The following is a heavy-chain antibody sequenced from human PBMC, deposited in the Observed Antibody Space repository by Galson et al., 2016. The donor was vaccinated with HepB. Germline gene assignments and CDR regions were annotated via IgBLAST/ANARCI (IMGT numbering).Heavy chain of an antibody. CDR1: GVTLTNFS. D-gene: IGHD3-10*01. CDR3: ARDVGFEITLIRGPLKQARHFLDV. J-gene: IGHJ6*04. Sequence: SVKVSCKASGVTLTNFSISLVRQAPGQGLEWMARIIPILGIRNFAKKFQGRMTITVDTSTAMAYMELSSLTSDDSAIYFCARDVGFEITLIRGPLKQARHFLDVRGEGTTVTVSS. CDR2: IIPILGIR. V-gene: IGHV1-69*04.